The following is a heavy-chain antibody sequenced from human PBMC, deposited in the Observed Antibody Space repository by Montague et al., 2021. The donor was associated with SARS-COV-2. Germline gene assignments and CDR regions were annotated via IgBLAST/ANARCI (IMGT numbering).Heavy chain of an antibody. CDR3: ARDPATGMDV. CDR2: ISATSRTI. V-gene: IGHV3-48*04. CDR1: GFTFSDYG. Sequence: SLSLSCAASGFTFSDYGVNWVRQAPGMGLEWSSYISATSRTIYYADSVKGRFTVSRDNAKNSLYLQMNSLRAEDTALYYCARDPATGMDVWGLGTMVTVSS. J-gene: IGHJ6*02.